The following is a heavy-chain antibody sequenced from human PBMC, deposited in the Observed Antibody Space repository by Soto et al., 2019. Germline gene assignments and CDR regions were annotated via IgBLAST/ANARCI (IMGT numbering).Heavy chain of an antibody. CDR3: AKALYRELFDY. CDR2: ISYDGSNK. J-gene: IGHJ4*02. V-gene: IGHV3-30*18. Sequence: GGSLRLSCAASGFTFSSYGMHWVRQAPGKGLEWVAVISYDGSNKYYADSVKGRFTISRDNSKNTLYLQMNSLRAEDTAVYYCAKALYRELFDYWGQGTLVTVSS. D-gene: IGHD2-2*02. CDR1: GFTFSSYG.